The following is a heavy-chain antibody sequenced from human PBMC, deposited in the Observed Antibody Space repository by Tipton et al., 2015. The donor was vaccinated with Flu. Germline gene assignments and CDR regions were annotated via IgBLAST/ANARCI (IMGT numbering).Heavy chain of an antibody. Sequence: TLSLTCTVSGGSISSGSYYWSWIRQPAGKGLEWIGRIYTSGSTNYNPSLKSRVTISVDTSKNQFSLKLSSVTAADTAVYSCARHTYKSNWFDPWGQGTLVTVSS. V-gene: IGHV4-61*02. J-gene: IGHJ5*02. CDR1: GGSISSGSYY. CDR2: IYTSGST. CDR3: ARHTYKSNWFDP. D-gene: IGHD1-14*01.